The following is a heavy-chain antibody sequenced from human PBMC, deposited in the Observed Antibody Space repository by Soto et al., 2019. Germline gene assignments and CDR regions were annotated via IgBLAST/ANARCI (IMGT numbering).Heavy chain of an antibody. D-gene: IGHD3-16*01. Sequence: SVKVSCKASGGTFGSYAISWVRQAPGQGLEWMGGIIPIFGTANYAQKFQGRVTITADKSTSTAYMELSSLRSEDTAVYYCARDLGGYYYYGMDVWGQGTTVTVSS. V-gene: IGHV1-69*06. CDR1: GGTFGSYA. CDR2: IIPIFGTA. J-gene: IGHJ6*02. CDR3: ARDLGGYYYYGMDV.